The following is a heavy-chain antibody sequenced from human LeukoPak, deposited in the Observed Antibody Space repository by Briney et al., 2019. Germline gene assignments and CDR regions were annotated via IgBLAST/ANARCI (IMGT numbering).Heavy chain of an antibody. V-gene: IGHV4-39*01. CDR3: ASLLRYPYSSGWYFDY. D-gene: IGHD6-19*01. CDR1: GGSISSSSYY. Sequence: SETLSLTCTVSGGSISSSSYYWGWIRQPPGKGLEWIGSIYYSGSTYYNPSLKSRVTISVDTSKNQFSLKLSSVTAADTAVYYCASLLRYPYSSGWYFDYWGQGTLITVSS. CDR2: IYYSGST. J-gene: IGHJ4*02.